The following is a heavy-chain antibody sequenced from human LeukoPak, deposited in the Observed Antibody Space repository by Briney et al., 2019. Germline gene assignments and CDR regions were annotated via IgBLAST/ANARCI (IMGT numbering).Heavy chain of an antibody. J-gene: IGHJ6*03. CDR2: IRYDGSNK. D-gene: IGHD4-17*01. CDR3: AKGKATVRAYYYYMDV. Sequence: GGSLRLSCAASGFTFSSYGMHWVRQAPGKGLEWVASIRYDGSNKYYADSVKGRFTISRDNSKNTLYLQMNSLRAEDTAVYYCAKGKATVRAYYYYMDVWGKGTTVTISS. CDR1: GFTFSSYG. V-gene: IGHV3-30*02.